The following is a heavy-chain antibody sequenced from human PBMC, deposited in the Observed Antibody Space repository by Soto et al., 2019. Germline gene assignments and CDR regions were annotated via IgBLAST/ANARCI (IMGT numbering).Heavy chain of an antibody. Sequence: QVQLVQSGAEVKKPGASVKVSCKASGYTFTSYDINWVRQATGQGLDCMGWMNPNSGNTGYAQKFQGRVTMTRNTSISTAYMELSRLRFEDTAVYYCARGQTGGAAGPYYYYMDVWGKGTTVTVYS. CDR2: MNPNSGNT. CDR3: ARGQTGGAAGPYYYYMDV. J-gene: IGHJ6*03. D-gene: IGHD6-13*01. CDR1: GYTFTSYD. V-gene: IGHV1-8*01.